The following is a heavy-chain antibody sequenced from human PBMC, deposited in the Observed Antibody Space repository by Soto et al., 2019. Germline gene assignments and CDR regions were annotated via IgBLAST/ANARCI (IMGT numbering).Heavy chain of an antibody. J-gene: IGHJ3*02. CDR1: GLTFSSYA. D-gene: IGHD3-10*01. V-gene: IGHV3-23*01. CDR3: AKDMVSSTASDAFDI. CDR2: ISGGGDST. Sequence: EVQLLESGGGLVQPGGSLRLSCSASGLTFSSYAMTWVRQAPGKGLEWVSGISGGGDSTDYADSVKGRFTISRDNSKNTLYLQMNSLRVEDTAVYYCAKDMVSSTASDAFDIWGQGTMVTVSS.